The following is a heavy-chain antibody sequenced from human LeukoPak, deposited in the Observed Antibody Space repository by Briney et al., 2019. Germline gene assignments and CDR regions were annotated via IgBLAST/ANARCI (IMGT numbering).Heavy chain of an antibody. CDR2: MYPWGST. Sequence: GGSLRLSCAASGLTVSSNYMSWVRQAPGKGLEWVSVMYPWGSTYYADSVKGRFTISRDNSKNTVFLRMSSLRAEDTAIYFCAACPHGPDYSHHWGQGTPVTISS. CDR1: GLTVSSNY. V-gene: IGHV3-53*01. J-gene: IGHJ4*02. CDR3: AACPHGPDYSHH. D-gene: IGHD2-2*01.